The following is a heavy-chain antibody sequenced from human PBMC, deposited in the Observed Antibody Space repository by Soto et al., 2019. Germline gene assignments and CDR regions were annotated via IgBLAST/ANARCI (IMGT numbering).Heavy chain of an antibody. CDR2: ISAYNGNT. V-gene: IGHV1-18*01. CDR1: GYTFTSYG. J-gene: IGHJ4*01. D-gene: IGHD6-19*01. Sequence: ASVKVSCKASGYTFTSYGISWVRQASGQGLEWMGWISAYNGNTNYAQKLHGRVTMTTDKSRSTAYMELRSLRSDDTVVYYCAREIGGGWDFDYWGHGTLVTVSS. CDR3: AREIGGGWDFDY.